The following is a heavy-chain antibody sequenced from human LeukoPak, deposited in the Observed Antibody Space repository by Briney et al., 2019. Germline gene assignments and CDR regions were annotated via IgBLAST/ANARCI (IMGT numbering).Heavy chain of an antibody. CDR2: ISSSSSYI. V-gene: IGHV3-21*04. J-gene: IGHJ1*01. CDR3: ARDLDDYNDFPPIFQY. Sequence: GGSLRLSCAASGFTFSSYSMNWVRQAPGKGLEWVSSISSSSSYIYYADSVKGRFITSRDNSKNTLYLQMNSLRVEDTAVYYCARDLDDYNDFPPIFQYWGQGTQVIVSS. D-gene: IGHD5-24*01. CDR1: GFTFSSYS.